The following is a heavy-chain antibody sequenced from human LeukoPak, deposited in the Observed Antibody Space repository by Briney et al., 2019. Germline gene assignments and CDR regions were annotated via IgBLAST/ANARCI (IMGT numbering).Heavy chain of an antibody. CDR3: TRGASYISGWYPFDY. CDR2: THYRSKWYN. Sequence: SQTLSLTCAISGDSVSNNNAAWNWIRQSPSRGLEWLGRTHYRSKWYNDYAVSVKSRITINPDTSKNQFSLQLNSVTPEDTAVYYCTRGASYISGWYPFDYWGQGTLVTVSS. V-gene: IGHV6-1*01. CDR1: GDSVSNNNAA. D-gene: IGHD6-19*01. J-gene: IGHJ4*02.